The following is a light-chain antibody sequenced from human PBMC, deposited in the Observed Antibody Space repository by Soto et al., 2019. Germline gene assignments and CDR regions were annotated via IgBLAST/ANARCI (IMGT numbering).Light chain of an antibody. Sequence: QSVLTQPPSASGTPGQRVTISCPGSRSNIGSKTVNWYQQLPGTAPKLLIYSNNQRPSGVPDRISGSKSGTSASLAISGVQFEDEADYYCATWDDSLNGLFGTGTKVTVL. V-gene: IGLV1-44*01. CDR2: SNN. J-gene: IGLJ1*01. CDR1: RSNIGSKT. CDR3: ATWDDSLNGL.